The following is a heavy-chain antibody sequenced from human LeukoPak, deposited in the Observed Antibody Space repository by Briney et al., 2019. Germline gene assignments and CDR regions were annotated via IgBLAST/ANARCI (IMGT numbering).Heavy chain of an antibody. D-gene: IGHD7-27*01. CDR1: GYSFTSYW. V-gene: IGHV5-51*01. CDR3: ARPHLGSLDY. J-gene: IGHJ4*02. Sequence: GESLMISCKGSGYSFTSYWIGWVRQMPGKGPEWMGIIYPGDSDTRYRLSFQGQVTISADKSISTAYLQWSSLKASDTAMYYCARPHLGSLDYWGQGTLVTVSS. CDR2: IYPGDSDT.